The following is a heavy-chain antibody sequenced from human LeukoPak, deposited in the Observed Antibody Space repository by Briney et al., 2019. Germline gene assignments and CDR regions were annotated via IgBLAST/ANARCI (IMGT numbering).Heavy chain of an antibody. CDR3: ARSRRMIVVATLRAFDI. Sequence: SETLSLTCAVYGGSFSGYFWSWIRQPPGKGLEWIGEINHSGYTNYNPSLKSRVTISLDTSKKQFSLSLSSVTAADTAVYYCARSRRMIVVATLRAFDIWGQGTMVTVSS. D-gene: IGHD3-22*01. J-gene: IGHJ3*02. CDR1: GGSFSGYF. V-gene: IGHV4-34*01. CDR2: INHSGYT.